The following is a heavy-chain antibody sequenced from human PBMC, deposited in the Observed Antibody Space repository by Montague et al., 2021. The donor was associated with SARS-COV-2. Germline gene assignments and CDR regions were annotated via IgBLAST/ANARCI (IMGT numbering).Heavy chain of an antibody. Sequence: PVLVTPTQTLTLTCTFSGFSLSTSGMCVSWIRQPPGKALEWLALIDWDDDKYYSTSLKTRLTISKYTSKNQVVLTMTNMDPVDTATYYCARIKGELLSSYCCGMDDWGQGTTVTVSS. V-gene: IGHV2-70*01. D-gene: IGHD1-26*01. CDR2: IDWDDDK. J-gene: IGHJ6*02. CDR1: GFSLSTSGMC. CDR3: ARIKGELLSSYCCGMDD.